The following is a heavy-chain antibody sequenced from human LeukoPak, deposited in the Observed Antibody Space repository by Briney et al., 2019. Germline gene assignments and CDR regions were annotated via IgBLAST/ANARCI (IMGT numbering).Heavy chain of an antibody. J-gene: IGHJ4*02. CDR1: GFPFSSYW. V-gene: IGHV3-7*01. CDR3: AREDHSNYNY. D-gene: IGHD4-11*01. Sequence: GGSLRPSCAASGFPFSSYWMSWVRQAPGKGLEWVANIKQDGGEQYYVDSVKGRFTISRDNAKNSLYLQMNSLRVEDTAVYYCAREDHSNYNYWGQGTLVTVSS. CDR2: IKQDGGEQ.